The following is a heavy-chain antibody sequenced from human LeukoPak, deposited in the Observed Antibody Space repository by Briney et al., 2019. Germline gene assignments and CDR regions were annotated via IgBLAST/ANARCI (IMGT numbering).Heavy chain of an antibody. D-gene: IGHD3-22*01. Sequence: VGSLRLSCAASGFTFSRSAMTWVRQGPGTGLEFVASIIYSGGATYYADSVKGRFTISRDNSKNTLYLQMNSLRAEDTALYYCAKDGLYYDGSEHVYYFDSWGQGTLVTVSS. V-gene: IGHV3-23*01. CDR1: GFTFSRSA. J-gene: IGHJ4*02. CDR3: AKDGLYYDGSEHVYYFDS. CDR2: IIYSGGAT.